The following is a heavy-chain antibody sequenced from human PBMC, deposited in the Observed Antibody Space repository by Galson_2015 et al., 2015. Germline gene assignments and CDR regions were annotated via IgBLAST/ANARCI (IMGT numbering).Heavy chain of an antibody. J-gene: IGHJ4*02. CDR1: GFAFSSYG. V-gene: IGHV3-30*18. Sequence: SLRLSCAASGFAFSSYGMHWVRQAPGKGLEWVAVISYDGSNKYYADSVKGRFTISRDNSKNTLYLQMNSLRAEDTAVYYCAKSYYDSSGYYSGFDYWGQGTLVTVSS. CDR2: ISYDGSNK. D-gene: IGHD3-22*01. CDR3: AKSYYDSSGYYSGFDY.